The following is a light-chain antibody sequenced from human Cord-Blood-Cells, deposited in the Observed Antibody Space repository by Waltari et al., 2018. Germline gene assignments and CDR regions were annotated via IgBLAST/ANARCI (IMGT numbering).Light chain of an antibody. V-gene: IGKV1-9*01. J-gene: IGKJ5*01. CDR2: AAS. CDR3: QQLNSNPES. CDR1: QCISSY. Sequence: IQLTQSPPSLSPSVGDRVTITGRASQCISSYLAWYQQKPGKAPKLLIYAASTLQSGDPARFSGSGSGTDFALTSSSLQPEDVATCYCQQLNSNPESFGEGRRLEIK.